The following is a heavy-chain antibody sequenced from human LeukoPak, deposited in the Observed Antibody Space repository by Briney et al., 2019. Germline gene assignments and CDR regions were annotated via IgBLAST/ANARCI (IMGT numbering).Heavy chain of an antibody. CDR3: ARGVVTMGRGVTFNWFDP. CDR2: INPSGGST. Sequence: ASVKVSCKASGYTFTSYYMHWVRQAPGQGLEWMGIINPSGGSTSYAQKFQGRVTMTRDKSTSTVYMELSSLRSEDTAVYYCARGVVTMGRGVTFNWFDPWGQGTLVTVSS. J-gene: IGHJ5*02. V-gene: IGHV1-46*01. D-gene: IGHD3-10*01. CDR1: GYTFTSYY.